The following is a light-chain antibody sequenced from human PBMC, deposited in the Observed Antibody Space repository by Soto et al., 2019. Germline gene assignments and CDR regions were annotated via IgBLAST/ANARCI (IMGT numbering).Light chain of an antibody. J-gene: IGKJ1*01. CDR1: QNVRSGF. CDR2: GAS. V-gene: IGKV3-20*01. Sequence: DIELTQSPGTLSLSPGERVTLSCRASQNVRSGFVAWYQQKPGQAPRLLIYGASTRATGIPVRFSGSGSGTDFTLTSSSLEPEDLAVYYCQHYGRSSWTFGQGTKVEIK. CDR3: QHYGRSSWT.